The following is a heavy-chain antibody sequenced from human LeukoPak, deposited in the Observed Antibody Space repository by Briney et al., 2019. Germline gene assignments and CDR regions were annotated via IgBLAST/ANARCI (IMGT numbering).Heavy chain of an antibody. D-gene: IGHD3-22*01. V-gene: IGHV4-39*06. CDR3: ARDSSGYYY. J-gene: IGHJ4*02. CDR1: GGSISSSSYY. CDR2: IYYSGST. Sequence: PSETLSLTCTVSGGSISSSSYYWGWIRQPPGKGLEWIGSIYYSGSTNYNPSLKSRVTISVDTSKNQFTLKLSSVTAADTAVYYCARDSSGYYYWGQGTLVTVSS.